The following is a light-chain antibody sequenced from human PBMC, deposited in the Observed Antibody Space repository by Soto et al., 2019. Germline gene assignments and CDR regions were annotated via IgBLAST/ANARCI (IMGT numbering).Light chain of an antibody. V-gene: IGLV2-8*01. J-gene: IGLJ2*01. CDR3: NSYAGSNTMV. CDR2: EVS. CDR1: SSDVGKYDY. Sequence: QSVLTQPPSASGSPGQSVTISCTGTSSDVGKYDYVSWFQHHPGKAPKLLISEVSNRPSGVSHRFSGSKSGNTASLTVSGLQAEDEADYHCNSYAGSNTMVFGGGAKVTVL.